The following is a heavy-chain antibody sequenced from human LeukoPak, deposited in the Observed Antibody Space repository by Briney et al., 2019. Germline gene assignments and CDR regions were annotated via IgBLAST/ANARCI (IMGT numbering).Heavy chain of an antibody. CDR2: IYYSGST. Sequence: KSSETLSLTCTVSGGSISSYYWSWIRQPPGKGLEWIGYIYYSGSTNYNPSLKSRVTISVDKSKNQFSLKLSSVTAADTAVYYCARGQTVPAATDYYYYGMDVWGKGTTVTVSS. J-gene: IGHJ6*04. CDR3: ARGQTVPAATDYYYYGMDV. CDR1: GGSISSYY. V-gene: IGHV4-59*12. D-gene: IGHD2-2*01.